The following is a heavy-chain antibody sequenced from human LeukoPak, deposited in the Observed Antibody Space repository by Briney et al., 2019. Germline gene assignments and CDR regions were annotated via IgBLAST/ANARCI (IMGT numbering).Heavy chain of an antibody. D-gene: IGHD3-10*01. J-gene: IGHJ4*02. Sequence: ASVKVSCRASGYTFTSYDINWVRQATGQGLEWMGWMNPNSGNTGYAQKFQGRVTMTRNTSISTAYMELSSLRSEDTAVYCCARGRYLYGSGSYGYWGQGTLVTVSS. V-gene: IGHV1-8*01. CDR3: ARGRYLYGSGSYGY. CDR2: MNPNSGNT. CDR1: GYTFTSYD.